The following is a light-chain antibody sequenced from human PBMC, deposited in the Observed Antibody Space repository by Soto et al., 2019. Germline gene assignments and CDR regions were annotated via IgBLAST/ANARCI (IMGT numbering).Light chain of an antibody. V-gene: IGKV3-15*01. Sequence: EIVMTQSPVTLSVSPGERTTLSCRASQSVSSNLAWYQQRPGQAPRLLXYDAXTRSTGITSRFSGSGSGTEFNLTISSLKSEDFAVYYCQQYNHWPRTFGRGTKVDIK. CDR3: QQYNHWPRT. CDR1: QSVSSN. J-gene: IGKJ1*01. CDR2: DAX.